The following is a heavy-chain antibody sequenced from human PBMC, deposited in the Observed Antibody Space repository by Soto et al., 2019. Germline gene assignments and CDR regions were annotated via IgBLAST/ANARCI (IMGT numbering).Heavy chain of an antibody. CDR3: AKDGRDYESFYYYYDYMDV. V-gene: IGHV3-23*01. CDR2: ISGSGGST. D-gene: IGHD4-17*01. CDR1: GFTFSSYA. J-gene: IGHJ6*03. Sequence: EVQLLESGGGLVQPGGSLRLSCAASGFTFSSYAMSWVRQAPGKGLEWVSAISGSGGSTYYADSVQGRFTISRDNSKNTLYLQMNSLRAEDTAVYYCAKDGRDYESFYYYYDYMDVWGKGTTVTVSS.